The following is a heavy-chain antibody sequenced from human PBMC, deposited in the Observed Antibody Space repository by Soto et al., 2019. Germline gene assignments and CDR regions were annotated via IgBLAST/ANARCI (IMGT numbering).Heavy chain of an antibody. Sequence: GESLKISCAASGFTFSSYAMSWVRQAPGKGLEWVSAISGSGGSTYYADSVKGRFTISRDNSKNTLYLQMNSLRAEDTAVYYCAKDQEVVVVAATYDYWGQGTLVTVSS. V-gene: IGHV3-23*01. J-gene: IGHJ4*02. D-gene: IGHD2-15*01. CDR3: AKDQEVVVVAATYDY. CDR1: GFTFSSYA. CDR2: ISGSGGST.